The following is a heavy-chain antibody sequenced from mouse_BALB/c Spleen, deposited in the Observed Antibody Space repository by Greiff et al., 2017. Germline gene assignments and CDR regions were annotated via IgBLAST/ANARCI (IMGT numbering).Heavy chain of an antibody. D-gene: IGHD2-4*01. CDR3: AATMITTRAMDY. CDR2: ISSGSSTI. Sequence: EVMLVESGGGLVQPGGSRKLSCAASGFTFSSFGMHWVRQAPEKGLEWVAYISSGSSTIYYADTVKGRFTISRDNPKNTLFLQMTSLRSEDTAMYYCAATMITTRAMDYWGEGTSVTVSS. CDR1: GFTFSSFG. J-gene: IGHJ4*01. V-gene: IGHV5-17*02.